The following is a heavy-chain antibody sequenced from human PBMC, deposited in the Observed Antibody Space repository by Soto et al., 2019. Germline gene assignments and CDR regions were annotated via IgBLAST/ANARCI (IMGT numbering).Heavy chain of an antibody. J-gene: IGHJ4*02. CDR1: GGTFSSYA. CDR3: ARSGIVVVVAATGPNYFDY. D-gene: IGHD2-15*01. CDR2: IIPIFGTA. V-gene: IGHV1-69*13. Sequence: WASVKVSCKASGGTFSSYAISWVRQAPGQGLEWMGGIIPIFGTANYAQKFQGRVTITADESTSTAYMELSSLRSEDTAVYYCARSGIVVVVAATGPNYFDYWGQGTLVTVSS.